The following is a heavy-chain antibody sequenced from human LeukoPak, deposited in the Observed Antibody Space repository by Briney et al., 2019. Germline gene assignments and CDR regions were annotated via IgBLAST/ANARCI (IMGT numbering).Heavy chain of an antibody. J-gene: IGHJ3*02. CDR2: INPSGGTT. CDR3: ARDLDSSGWAGAFDI. CDR1: GYTFTSYY. Sequence: ASVKVSCKASGYTFTSYYMHWVRQAPGQGLEWMGIINPSGGTTSYAQKFQGRATMTRDTSTSTVYMESSSLRSEDTAVYYCARDLDSSGWAGAFDIWGQGTMVTVSS. V-gene: IGHV1-46*01. D-gene: IGHD6-19*01.